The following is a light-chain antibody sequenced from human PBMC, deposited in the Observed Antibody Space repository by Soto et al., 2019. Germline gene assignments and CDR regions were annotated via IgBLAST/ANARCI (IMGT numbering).Light chain of an antibody. CDR2: DAS. CDR3: QQYNRYPYT. J-gene: IGKJ2*01. Sequence: DIQMTQSPSTLSASVGDRVTITCRASQSIGSWVAWYQQKSGKAPNLLIYDASILESGVPSRFSGSGSGTEFTLTISSLQPDDCATYYGQQYNRYPYTFGQGTKLEIK. CDR1: QSIGSW. V-gene: IGKV1-5*01.